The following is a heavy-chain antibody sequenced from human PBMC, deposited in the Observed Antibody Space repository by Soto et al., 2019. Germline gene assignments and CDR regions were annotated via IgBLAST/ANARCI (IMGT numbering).Heavy chain of an antibody. CDR1: GFTFSSYG. V-gene: IGHV3-30*18. J-gene: IGHJ6*02. D-gene: IGHD3-3*01. CDR2: ISYDGSNK. Sequence: QVQLVESGGGVVQPGRSLRLSCAASGFTFSSYGMHWVRQAPGKGLEWVAVISYDGSNKYYADSVKGRFTISRDNSKNTLYLQMNSLRAEDTAVYYCAKDSYYDFWSGYSLYYYYGMDVWGQGTTVTVSS. CDR3: AKDSYYDFWSGYSLYYYYGMDV.